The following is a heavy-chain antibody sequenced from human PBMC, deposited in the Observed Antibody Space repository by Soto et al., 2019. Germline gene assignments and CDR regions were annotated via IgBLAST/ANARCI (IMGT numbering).Heavy chain of an antibody. CDR3: ARDSSIAAADYYFDY. V-gene: IGHV3-30*03. CDR2: ISYDGSNQ. Sequence: GVSLSLSCAASGFTFNIYGMHWVRQAPDKGLEWVALISYDGSNQYYADSVKGRFTISRDNSKNTLFLQMNSLRAEDTAVYYCARDSSIAAADYYFDYWGQGTPVTVS. CDR1: GFTFNIYG. J-gene: IGHJ4*02. D-gene: IGHD6-13*01.